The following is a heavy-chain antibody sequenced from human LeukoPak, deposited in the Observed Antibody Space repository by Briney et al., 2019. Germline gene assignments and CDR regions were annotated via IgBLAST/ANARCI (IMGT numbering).Heavy chain of an antibody. CDR1: GGSISSYY. CDR2: IYYSGST. J-gene: IGHJ6*03. D-gene: IGHD2-2*01. Sequence: PSETLSLTCTVSGGSISSYYWSWIRQPPGKGLEWIGYIYYSGSTNYNPSLKSRVTISVDTSKNQFSLKLSSVTAADTAVYYCAGRYCSSPSCRPRYYMDVWGKGTTVTVSS. CDR3: AGRYCSSPSCRPRYYMDV. V-gene: IGHV4-59*01.